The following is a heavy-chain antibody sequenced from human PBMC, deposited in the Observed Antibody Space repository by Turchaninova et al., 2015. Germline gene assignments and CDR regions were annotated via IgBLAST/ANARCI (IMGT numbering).Heavy chain of an antibody. CDR1: GFTFRYYA. CDR2: SSGGSGGTT. V-gene: IGHV3-23*01. D-gene: IGHD2-21*02. J-gene: IGHJ4*02. CDR3: AKAGCGGDCSSGGDNY. Sequence: VQLLESGGGLVQSGGSLRLSCAVSGFTFRYYAMTWVRQAQGEGLGGVASSSGGSGGTTYYPDSVKCRFTISRDNSKNTWYLKMNILKAEDTALYYCAKAGCGGDCSSGGDNYWGQGTLVTVSS.